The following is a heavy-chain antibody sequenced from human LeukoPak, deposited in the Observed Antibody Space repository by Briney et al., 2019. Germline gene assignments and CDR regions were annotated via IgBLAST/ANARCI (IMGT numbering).Heavy chain of an antibody. CDR2: IYYSGST. D-gene: IGHD5-18*01. CDR1: GGSISSSSYY. V-gene: IGHV4-39*07. Sequence: SETLSLTCTVSGGSISSSSYYWGWIRQPPGKGLEWIGSIYYSGSTYYNPSLKSRVTISVDTSKNQFSLKLSSATAADTAIYYCARERGYSFGYDSWGQGTLVTVSS. J-gene: IGHJ5*01. CDR3: ARERGYSFGYDS.